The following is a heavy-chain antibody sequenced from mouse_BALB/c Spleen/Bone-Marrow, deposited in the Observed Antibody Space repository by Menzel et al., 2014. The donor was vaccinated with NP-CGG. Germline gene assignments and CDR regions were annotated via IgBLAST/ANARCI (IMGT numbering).Heavy chain of an antibody. Sequence: EVKLMESGGGLVQPGGSRKLSCAASGFTFSSFGMHWVRQAPEKGLEWVAYISSGSSTIYYADTVKGRFTISRDNPKNTLFLQMTSLRSEDTAMYHCARGYGSSYGFAYWGQGTLVTVSA. CDR2: ISSGSSTI. D-gene: IGHD1-1*01. CDR3: ARGYGSSYGFAY. CDR1: GFTFSSFG. J-gene: IGHJ3*01. V-gene: IGHV5-17*02.